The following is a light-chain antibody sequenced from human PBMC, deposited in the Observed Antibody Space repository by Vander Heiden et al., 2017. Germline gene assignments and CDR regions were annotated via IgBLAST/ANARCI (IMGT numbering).Light chain of an antibody. CDR1: QSLVSSDGDTN. CDR2: KVS. Sequence: DVVMTQSPLSLPVTLGQPASISCSSTQSLVSSDGDTNLQWFQQRPGQSPRRLIYKVSIRDSGVPDRFSDSGSGTDFTLKISSVEAEDVGVYYCRQWKHWPHTFGQRTKLEIK. CDR3: RQWKHWPHT. V-gene: IGKV2-30*01. J-gene: IGKJ2*01.